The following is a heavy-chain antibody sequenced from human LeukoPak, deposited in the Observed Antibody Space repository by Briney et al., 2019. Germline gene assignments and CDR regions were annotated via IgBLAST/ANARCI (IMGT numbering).Heavy chain of an antibody. V-gene: IGHV4-34*01. D-gene: IGHD6-19*01. Sequence: PSETLSLTCAVYGGSFSGYYWSWIRQPPGKGLEWIGEINHSGSTNYNPSLKSRVTISVDTSKNQFSLKLSSVTAADTAVYYCARFRWSSGSATDYWGQGTLVTVSS. CDR3: ARFRWSSGSATDY. J-gene: IGHJ4*02. CDR2: INHSGST. CDR1: GGSFSGYY.